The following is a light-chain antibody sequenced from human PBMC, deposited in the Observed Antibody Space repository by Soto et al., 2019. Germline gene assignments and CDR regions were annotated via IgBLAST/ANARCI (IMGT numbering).Light chain of an antibody. CDR2: GAS. CDR3: QQYYNTPLT. V-gene: IGKV3-15*01. CDR1: QSVSSN. Sequence: EIVMTQSPATLSVSPGERATLSCRASQSVSSNLVWYQQKPGQAPRLLIYGASTRATGIPARFSGSGSGTEFTLTINSLQSEDFAVYYCQQYYNTPLTFGGGTKVEIK. J-gene: IGKJ4*01.